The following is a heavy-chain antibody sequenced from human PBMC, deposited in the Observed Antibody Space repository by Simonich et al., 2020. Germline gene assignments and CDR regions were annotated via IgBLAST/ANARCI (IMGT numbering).Heavy chain of an antibody. Sequence: QVQLVQSGAEVKKPGASVKVSCKASGYTFTGSYMHWGRQAPGQGLEWKGWINPNSGGKNYAQKFKGRVTMTRDTSISTAYMEMSRLRSDDTAVYYCASSKLATIDYWGQGTLVTVSS. J-gene: IGHJ4*02. CDR3: ASSKLATIDY. CDR2: INPNSGGK. V-gene: IGHV1-2*02. CDR1: GYTFTGSY. D-gene: IGHD5-12*01.